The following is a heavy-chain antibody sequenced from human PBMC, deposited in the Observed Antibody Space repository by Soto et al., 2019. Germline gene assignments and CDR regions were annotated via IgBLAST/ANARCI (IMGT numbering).Heavy chain of an antibody. CDR3: ARGGDVNYYHGMDV. J-gene: IGHJ6*02. V-gene: IGHV1-18*01. D-gene: IGHD5-12*01. CDR1: DYTFTSYG. CDR2: ISAYNGKT. Sequence: QVQLVQSGGEVKKPGASVKLSCTASDYTFTSYGISWVRQAPGQGLEWMGWISAYNGKTNYAQNVQGRVTMTTDTSTRTAYMDLRSLRSDDTAGYYCARGGDVNYYHGMDVWGQGTTVTVSS.